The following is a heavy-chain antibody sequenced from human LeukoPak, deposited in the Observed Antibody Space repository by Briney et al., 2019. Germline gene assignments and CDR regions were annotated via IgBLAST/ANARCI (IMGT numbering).Heavy chain of an antibody. D-gene: IGHD2-21*01. CDR2: ISGSGDGA. CDR1: GFTFSTYA. V-gene: IGHV3-23*01. CDR3: AKGYIQLWWFDY. J-gene: IGHJ4*02. Sequence: PGGSLRLSCAASGFTFSTYAVSWVRQAPGKGLQWVSLISGSGDGAHYADSVKGRFTISRDSSKNTVYLQMTNLRAEDTAVYYCAKGYIQLWWFDYWGQGTLVTVSS.